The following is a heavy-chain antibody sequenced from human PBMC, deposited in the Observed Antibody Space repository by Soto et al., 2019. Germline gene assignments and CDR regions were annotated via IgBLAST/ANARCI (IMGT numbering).Heavy chain of an antibody. CDR1: AFTFSTYA. CDR3: ARDRDYDFWSGHFDGIDP. Sequence: PGGSLRLSCAASAFTFSTYAMSWVRQAPGKGLEWVSAISGSGGSTYYADSVKGRFTISRDNSKNTLYLQMNSLRDEDTAVYYCARDRDYDFWSGHFDGIDPWGQGTLVTVSS. V-gene: IGHV3-23*01. CDR2: ISGSGGST. J-gene: IGHJ5*02. D-gene: IGHD3-3*01.